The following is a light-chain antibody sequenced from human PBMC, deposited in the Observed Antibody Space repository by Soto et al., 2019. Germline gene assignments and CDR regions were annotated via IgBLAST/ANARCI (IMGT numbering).Light chain of an antibody. V-gene: IGKV1-5*01. CDR2: DAS. J-gene: IGKJ1*01. Sequence: DIPMTQSPSTLSASVGDRVTITCRASQTISSGLAWYQQKPGKAPKVLIYDASTLESGVPSRFSGSGSGTEFTLTISSLKPDDFATYYCQQYKSYKTFDHGTKVEIK. CDR3: QQYKSYKT. CDR1: QTISSG.